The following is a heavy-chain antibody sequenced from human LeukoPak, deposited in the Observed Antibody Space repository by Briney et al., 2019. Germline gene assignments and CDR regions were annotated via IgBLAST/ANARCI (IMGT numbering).Heavy chain of an antibody. D-gene: IGHD6-13*01. CDR2: INPYNGNS. CDR1: GYNFINYA. Sequence: ASVKVSCKASGYNFINYAISWVRQAPGQGLEWMGWINPYNGNSKYAQKFQGRVTMTTDTSTNTAYMELRSLRSDDTAVFFRARDRIAAAVLDYWGQGTLVTVSS. V-gene: IGHV1-18*01. J-gene: IGHJ4*02. CDR3: ARDRIAAAVLDY.